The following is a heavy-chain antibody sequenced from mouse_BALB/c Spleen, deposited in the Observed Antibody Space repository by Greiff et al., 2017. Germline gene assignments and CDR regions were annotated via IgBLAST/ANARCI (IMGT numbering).Heavy chain of an antibody. V-gene: IGHV5-6*02. CDR3: ARHMAYGYDGDWYFDV. CDR1: GFTFSSYG. J-gene: IGHJ1*01. Sequence: EVKLVESGGDLVKPGGSLKLSCAASGFTFSSYGMSWVRQTPDKGLEWVATISSGGSYTYYPDSVKGRFTISRDNAKNTLYLQMSSLKSEDTAMYYCARHMAYGYDGDWYFDVWGAGTTVTVSS. CDR2: ISSGGSYT. D-gene: IGHD2-2*01.